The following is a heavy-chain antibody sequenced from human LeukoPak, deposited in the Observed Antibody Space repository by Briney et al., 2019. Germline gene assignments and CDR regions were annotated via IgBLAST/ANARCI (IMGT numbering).Heavy chain of an antibody. V-gene: IGHV1-2*02. CDR2: INPNSGGT. D-gene: IGHD2-2*02. CDR3: ALGIVVVPAAIKGGNWFDP. J-gene: IGHJ5*02. Sequence: ASVKVSCKASGYTFTGYYMHWVRQAPGQGLEWTGWINPNSGGTNYAQKFQGRVTMTRDTSISTAYMELSRLRSDDTAVYYCALGIVVVPAAIKGGNWFDPWGQGTLVTVSS. CDR1: GYTFTGYY.